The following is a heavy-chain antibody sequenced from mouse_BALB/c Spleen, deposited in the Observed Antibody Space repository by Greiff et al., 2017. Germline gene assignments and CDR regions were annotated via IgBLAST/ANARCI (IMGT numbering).Heavy chain of an antibody. CDR3: ARDRYDGYAMDY. J-gene: IGHJ4*01. Sequence: DVQLQESGGGLVQPGGSLKLSCAASGFTFSSYTMSWVRQTPEKRLEWVAYISNGGGSTYYPDTVKGRFTISRDNAKNTLYLQMSSLKSEDTAMYYCARDRYDGYAMDYWGQGTSVTVSS. CDR1: GFTFSSYT. D-gene: IGHD2-14*01. CDR2: ISNGGGST. V-gene: IGHV5-12-2*01.